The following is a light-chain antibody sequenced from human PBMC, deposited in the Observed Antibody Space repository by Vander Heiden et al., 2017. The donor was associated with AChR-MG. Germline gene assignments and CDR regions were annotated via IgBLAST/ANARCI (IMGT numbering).Light chain of an antibody. CDR3: QHYNSYPIT. V-gene: IGKV1-5*01. CDR2: DAS. Sequence: DIQMTKSPSTLSASVGDRVTITCRTSQSIISRLAWYQQKPGKAPKLLIYDASSVESGVPSRFSGSGSGTEFTLTISSLQPDDFATYYCQHYNSYPITFGQVTRLEIK. CDR1: QSIISR. J-gene: IGKJ5*01.